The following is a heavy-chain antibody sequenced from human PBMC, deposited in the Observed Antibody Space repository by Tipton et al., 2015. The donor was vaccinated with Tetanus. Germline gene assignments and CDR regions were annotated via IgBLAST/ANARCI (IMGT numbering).Heavy chain of an antibody. CDR3: ARDQARGALGGNYLDS. CDR1: GGSISSGGYY. V-gene: IGHV4-31*03. D-gene: IGHD3-16*01. Sequence: TLSLTCTVSGGSISSGGYYWSWLRPHPGKGLEWIVDIYYSGTTYYNPSLKSRVTISVDTSKNQFSLKLNSVTAGDTAVYYCARDQARGALGGNYLDSGGQGTLVPFSS. J-gene: IGHJ4*02. CDR2: IYYSGTT.